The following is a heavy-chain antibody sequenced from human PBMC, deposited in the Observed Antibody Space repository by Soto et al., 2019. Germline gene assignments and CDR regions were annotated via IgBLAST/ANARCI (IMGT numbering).Heavy chain of an antibody. V-gene: IGHV4-34*01. J-gene: IGHJ4*02. Sequence: SETLSLTCAVYGGSFSGYYLSWIRQPPGKGLEWIGEINHSGSTNYNPSLKSRVTISVDTSKNQFSLKLSSVTAADTAVYYCARGRMTVAGQFDYWGQGTLVTVSS. CDR1: GGSFSGYY. CDR3: ARGRMTVAGQFDY. CDR2: INHSGST. D-gene: IGHD6-19*01.